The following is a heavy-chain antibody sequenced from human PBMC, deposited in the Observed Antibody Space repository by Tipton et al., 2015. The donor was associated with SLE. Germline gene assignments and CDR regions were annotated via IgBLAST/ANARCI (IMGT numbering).Heavy chain of an antibody. V-gene: IGHV4-38-2*01. D-gene: IGHD2-8*02. J-gene: IGHJ4*02. CDR2: IYYSGNT. Sequence: TLSLTCAVSGYSISSGYYWGWFRQPPGKGLEWIGSIYYSGNTCYSPSLKTRVTISADTSKNQFSLKLSSVTAEDTAVYYCALGLYWWGYWGQGTLVTVSS. CDR3: ALGLYWWGY. CDR1: GYSISSGYY.